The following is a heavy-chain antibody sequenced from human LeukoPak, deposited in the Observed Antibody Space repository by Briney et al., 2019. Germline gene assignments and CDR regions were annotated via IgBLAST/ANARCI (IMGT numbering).Heavy chain of an antibody. D-gene: IGHD4-23*01. J-gene: IGHJ4*02. Sequence: PSETLSLTCTVSGGSINSTSNYWGWIRQPPGKGLEWIGSIYYSGSTSYNPSLKSRVTISVDTSKNQFSLKLSSVTAADTAVYFCAGDYGGYYFDYWGQGTLVTVSS. CDR3: AGDYGGYYFDY. CDR1: GGSINSTSNY. CDR2: IYYSGST. V-gene: IGHV4-39*07.